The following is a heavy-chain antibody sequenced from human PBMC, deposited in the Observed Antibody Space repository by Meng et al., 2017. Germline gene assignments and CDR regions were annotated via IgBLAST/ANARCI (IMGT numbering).Heavy chain of an antibody. V-gene: IGHV1-45*02. Sequence: QMQAVQAGAEVKKTGSSVKVSCKASGYTFTYRYLHWVRQAPGQALEWMGWITPFNGNTNYAQKFQDRVTITRDRSMSTVYMELSSLRSEDTAVYYCARGYLPYDSSGYYFDYWGQGTLVTVSS. CDR3: ARGYLPYDSSGYYFDY. J-gene: IGHJ4*02. CDR1: GYTFTYRY. D-gene: IGHD3-22*01. CDR2: ITPFNGNT.